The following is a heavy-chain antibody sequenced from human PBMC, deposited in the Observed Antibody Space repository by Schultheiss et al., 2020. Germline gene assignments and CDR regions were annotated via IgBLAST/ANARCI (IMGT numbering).Heavy chain of an antibody. Sequence: GGSLRLFCAASGFTFSSYAMSWVRQAPGKGLEWVSAISGSGGSTYYADSVKGRFTISRDNSKNTLYLQMNSLRAEDTAVYYCAVPRGCSGGSCYSYWFDPWGKGTRVT. CDR3: AVPRGCSGGSCYSYWFDP. D-gene: IGHD2-15*01. V-gene: IGHV3-23*01. J-gene: IGHJ5*02. CDR1: GFTFSSYA. CDR2: ISGSGGST.